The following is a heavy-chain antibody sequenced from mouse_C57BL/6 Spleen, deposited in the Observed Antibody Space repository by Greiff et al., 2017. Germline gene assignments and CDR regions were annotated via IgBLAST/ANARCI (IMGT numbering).Heavy chain of an antibody. Sequence: VQLKQSGPELVKPGASVKMSCKASGYTFTDYNMHWVKQSHGKSLEWIGYINPNNGGTSYNQKFKGKATLTVNKSSSTAYMELRSLTSEDSAVYYCARLYYGSSYYFGDWGQGTTLTVAS. D-gene: IGHD1-1*01. CDR2: INPNNGGT. CDR1: GYTFTDYN. CDR3: ARLYYGSSYYFGD. J-gene: IGHJ2*01. V-gene: IGHV1-22*01.